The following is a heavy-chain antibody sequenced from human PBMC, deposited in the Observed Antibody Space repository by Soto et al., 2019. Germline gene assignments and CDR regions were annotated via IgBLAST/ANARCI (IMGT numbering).Heavy chain of an antibody. Sequence: ASETLSLTCTVSGGSISSYYWSWIRQPPGKGLEWIGYIYYSGSTNYNPSLKSRVTISVDTSKNQFSLKLSSVTAADTAVYYCAREIVVVPAAPEYYYYYYMDVWGKGTTVTVSS. D-gene: IGHD2-2*01. CDR1: GGSISSYY. CDR3: AREIVVVPAAPEYYYYYYMDV. J-gene: IGHJ6*03. V-gene: IGHV4-59*12. CDR2: IYYSGST.